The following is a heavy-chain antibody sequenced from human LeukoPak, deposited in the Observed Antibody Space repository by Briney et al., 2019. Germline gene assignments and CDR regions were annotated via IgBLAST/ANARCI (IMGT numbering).Heavy chain of an antibody. V-gene: IGHV3-7*01. CDR3: ARAPYSGSYHFDY. CDR1: GLTFSSYW. J-gene: IGHJ4*02. Sequence: GGSLRLSCAASGLTFSSYWMSWVRQAPGKGLEWVANIKQDGSEKYYVDSVKGRFTISRDNAKNSLYLQMNSLRAEDTAVYYCARAPYSGSYHFDYWGQGTLVTVSS. D-gene: IGHD1-26*01. CDR2: IKQDGSEK.